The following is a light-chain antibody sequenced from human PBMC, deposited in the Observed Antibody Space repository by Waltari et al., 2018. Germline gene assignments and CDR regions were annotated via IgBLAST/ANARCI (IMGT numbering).Light chain of an antibody. CDR1: QNIIRY. J-gene: IGKJ5*01. CDR3: QQYDSEIT. Sequence: DIQMTQSPSTLSASVGDRVTITCRASQNIIRYLAWYQQKPGIAPKLLIYKASSLESGVPSRFSGSGSGTEFTLTISSLEPDDFATYFCQQYDSEITFGQGTRLEIK. CDR2: KAS. V-gene: IGKV1-5*03.